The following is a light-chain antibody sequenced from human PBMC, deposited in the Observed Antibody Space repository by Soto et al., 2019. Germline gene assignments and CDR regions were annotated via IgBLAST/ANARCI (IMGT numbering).Light chain of an antibody. V-gene: IGKV3-20*01. CDR2: GAS. J-gene: IGKJ2*01. CDR1: QSVSSTY. Sequence: IVLTQSPGTLSLSPGERDTLSCRASQSVSSTYIAWYQQNPGQAPRLLIYGASSRATGIPDRFSGSGSGTDFTLTISSLEPEDFAVYFCQQYGRSPPFTFGQGTKVEIK. CDR3: QQYGRSPPFT.